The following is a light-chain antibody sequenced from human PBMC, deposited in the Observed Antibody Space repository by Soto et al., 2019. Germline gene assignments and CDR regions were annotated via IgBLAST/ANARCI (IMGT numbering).Light chain of an antibody. CDR3: QQRRAWPRV. CDR1: QSVGTY. Sequence: EIVLTQSPATLSLSPGERATLSCRASQSVGTYLVWYQQKPGQAPRLRIYDASKRATGIPDRFSGSGSGTDFTLTISSLEPEDSAVYYCQQRRAWPRVFGGGTRME. CDR2: DAS. J-gene: IGKJ4*01. V-gene: IGKV3-11*01.